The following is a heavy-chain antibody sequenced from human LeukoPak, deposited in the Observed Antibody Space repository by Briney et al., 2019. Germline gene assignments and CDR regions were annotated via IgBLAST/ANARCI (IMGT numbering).Heavy chain of an antibody. CDR1: GYTFTSYD. CDR2: MNPNSGNT. CDR3: ARGLRYYYDSSGYQVDY. V-gene: IGHV1-8*01. D-gene: IGHD3-22*01. J-gene: IGHJ4*02. Sequence: ASVKVSCKASGYTFTSYDINWVRQATGQGLEWMGWMNPNSGNTGYAQKFQGRVTMTRITSISTAYMELSSLRSEDTAVYYCARGLRYYYDSSGYQVDYWGQGTLVTVSS.